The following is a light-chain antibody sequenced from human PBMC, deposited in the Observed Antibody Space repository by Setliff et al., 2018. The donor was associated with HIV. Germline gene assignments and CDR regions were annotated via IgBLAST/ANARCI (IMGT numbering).Light chain of an antibody. Sequence: SYELTQPPSVSVAPGKTARITCGGNNIGRKSAHWYQQKPGQAPVLVIYYDSDRPSGIPERFSGSNSGNTATLTISRVEAGDEADYYCQVWDSISDHSYVFGTGTKVTVL. CDR3: QVWDSISDHSYV. V-gene: IGLV3-21*04. CDR2: YDS. J-gene: IGLJ1*01. CDR1: NIGRKS.